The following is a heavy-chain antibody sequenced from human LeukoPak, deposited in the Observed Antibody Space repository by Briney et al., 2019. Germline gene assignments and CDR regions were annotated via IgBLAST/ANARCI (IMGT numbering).Heavy chain of an antibody. D-gene: IGHD6-13*01. V-gene: IGHV1-69*04. CDR3: ARVTAAAGTWGLFDY. CDR1: GGTFSSYA. Sequence: GASVKVSCKASGGTFSSYAISWVRRAPGQGLEWMGRIIPILGIANYAQKFQGRVTITADKSTSTAHMELSSLRSEDTAVYYCARVTAAAGTWGLFDYWGQGTLVTVSS. CDR2: IIPILGIA. J-gene: IGHJ4*02.